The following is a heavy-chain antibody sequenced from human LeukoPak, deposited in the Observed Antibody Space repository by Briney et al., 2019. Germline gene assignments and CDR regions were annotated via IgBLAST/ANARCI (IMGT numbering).Heavy chain of an antibody. V-gene: IGHV3-30-3*01. Sequence: GGSLRLPCAASGFTFSSYAMHWVRQAPGKGLEWVAVISYDGSNKYYADSVKGRFTISRDNSKNTLYLQMNSLRAEDTAVYYCARSITMVRGGTALDYWGQGTLVTVSS. J-gene: IGHJ4*02. D-gene: IGHD3-10*01. CDR3: ARSITMVRGGTALDY. CDR2: ISYDGSNK. CDR1: GFTFSSYA.